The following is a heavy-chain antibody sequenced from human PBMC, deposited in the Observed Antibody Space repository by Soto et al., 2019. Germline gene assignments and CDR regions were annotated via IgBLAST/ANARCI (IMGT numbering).Heavy chain of an antibody. V-gene: IGHV3-7*01. J-gene: IGHJ5*02. D-gene: IGHD3-3*01. CDR2: IKQDGSEK. CDR1: GFTFSSYW. CDR3: ARDDFYYDFWSGYYTWFDP. Sequence: EVQLVESGGGLVQPGGSLRLSCAASGFTFSSYWMSWVRQAPGKGLEWVANIKQDGSEKYYEDSVKGRFTISRDNAKNSLYLQMNSLRAEDTAVYYCARDDFYYDFWSGYYTWFDPWGQGTLVTVSS.